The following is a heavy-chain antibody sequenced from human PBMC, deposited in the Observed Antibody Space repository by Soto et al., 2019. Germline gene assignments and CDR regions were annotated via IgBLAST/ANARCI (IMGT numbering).Heavy chain of an antibody. CDR3: GRDPELWDENVATRPSTYYYGMDV. D-gene: IGHD5-18*01. CDR2: ISRSGSTI. Sequence: QMQLVESGGGLVEPGGSLRLSCEASGFTFSNHYMSWIRQAPGKGLEWISYISRSGSTIYYADSVKGRFTIPRDNSKNSLYLQMDSLRAEDTAMYYCGRDPELWDENVATRPSTYYYGMDVWGQGTTVTVAS. J-gene: IGHJ6*02. CDR1: GFTFSNHY. V-gene: IGHV3-11*01.